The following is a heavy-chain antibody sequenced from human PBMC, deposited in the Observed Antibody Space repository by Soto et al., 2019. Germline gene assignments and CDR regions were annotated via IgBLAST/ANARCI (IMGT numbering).Heavy chain of an antibody. CDR2: IIPKLGSA. Sequence: SVKVSCKASGGGNLRDYRTTWVRRAPGQGLEWMGGIIPKLGSANYAQNFQGRVTVTADESTNTVYMELRSLRSDDTAVYYCARGSDGYNFGAVYWGQGTPVTVSS. CDR1: GGGNLRDYR. D-gene: IGHD5-12*01. J-gene: IGHJ4*02. CDR3: ARGSDGYNFGAVY. V-gene: IGHV1-69*13.